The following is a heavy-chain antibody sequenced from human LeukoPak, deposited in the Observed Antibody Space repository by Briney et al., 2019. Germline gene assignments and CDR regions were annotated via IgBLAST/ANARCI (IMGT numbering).Heavy chain of an antibody. Sequence: ASVKASCKVSGYTLTELSMHWVRQAPGKGLEWMGGFDPEDGETIYAQKFQGRVTMTEDTSTDTAYMELSSLRSEDTAVYYCAAHMITFGGVIVIFADYWGQGTLVTVSS. J-gene: IGHJ4*02. CDR2: FDPEDGET. CDR1: GYTLTELS. V-gene: IGHV1-24*01. D-gene: IGHD3-16*02. CDR3: AAHMITFGGVIVIFADY.